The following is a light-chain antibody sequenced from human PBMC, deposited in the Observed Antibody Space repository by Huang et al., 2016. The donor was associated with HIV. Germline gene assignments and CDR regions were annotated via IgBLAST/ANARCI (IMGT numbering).Light chain of an antibody. CDR1: QSIDSY. J-gene: IGKJ1*01. Sequence: GDRVTITCLASQSIDSYLAWYQQKPGKAPKLLIYDASSLDSGVPSRFSGSGSGTEFTLTISSLQPDNFATYYCQQYHSYPGTFGQGTKVEIK. CDR2: DAS. V-gene: IGKV1-5*01. CDR3: QQYHSYPGT.